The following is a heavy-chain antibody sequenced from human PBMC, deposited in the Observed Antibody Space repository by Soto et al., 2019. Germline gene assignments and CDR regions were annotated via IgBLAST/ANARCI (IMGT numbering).Heavy chain of an antibody. CDR1: GDSISSYY. D-gene: IGHD6-13*01. CDR2: IYHSGST. CDR3: ARVVYSGNFFDY. J-gene: IGHJ4*02. V-gene: IGHV4-59*12. Sequence: SETLSLTCAVSGDSISSYYCMWIRQPPGKGLEWIGYIYHSGSTYYNPSLKSRVTISVDTSEKQFSLQLSSVTASDTAVYYCARVVYSGNFFDYWGQGTPVTVSS.